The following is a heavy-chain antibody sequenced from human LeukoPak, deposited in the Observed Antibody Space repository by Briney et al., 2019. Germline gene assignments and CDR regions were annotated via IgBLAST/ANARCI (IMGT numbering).Heavy chain of an antibody. CDR2: IRYDGSNK. V-gene: IGHV3-30*02. CDR3: ARDAGGYGSGSYPHDY. Sequence: GGSLRLSCAASGFTFSSYGMHWVRQAPGKGLEWVAFIRYDGSNKYYADSVKGRFTISRDNSKNTLYLQMNSLRAEDTAVYYCARDAGGYGSGSYPHDYWGQGTLVTVSS. J-gene: IGHJ4*02. CDR1: GFTFSSYG. D-gene: IGHD3-10*01.